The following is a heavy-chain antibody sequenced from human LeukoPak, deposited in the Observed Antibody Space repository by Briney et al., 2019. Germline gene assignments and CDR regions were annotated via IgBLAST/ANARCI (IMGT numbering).Heavy chain of an antibody. V-gene: IGHV3-30*18. J-gene: IGHJ4*02. Sequence: GGSVRLSCAASGFASSSNGMHWVRQAPGKGLEWVALISYDGSNEYYADSVKGRFTISRDNSKNTLYLQMSSLRAEDTAVYYCAKDRSSSWTWTIDYWGQGTLVTVSA. CDR3: AKDRSSSWTWTIDY. CDR2: ISYDGSNE. D-gene: IGHD6-13*01. CDR1: GFASSSNG.